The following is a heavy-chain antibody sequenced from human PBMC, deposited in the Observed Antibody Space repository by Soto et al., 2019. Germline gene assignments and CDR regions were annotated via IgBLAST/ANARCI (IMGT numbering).Heavy chain of an antibody. Sequence: PGGSLRLSCVGSGFTFSNNAMHWVRQAPGKGLEWVANIKQDESDKYYVDSVKGRFTISRDNAKNALYLQMNSLRVEDTAVYYCAAYCYTMTCTHFHGYSWGQGTQVTVSS. CDR2: IKQDESDK. CDR3: AAYCYTMTCTHFHGYS. CDR1: GFTFSNNA. J-gene: IGHJ5*02. D-gene: IGHD3-16*02. V-gene: IGHV3-7*03.